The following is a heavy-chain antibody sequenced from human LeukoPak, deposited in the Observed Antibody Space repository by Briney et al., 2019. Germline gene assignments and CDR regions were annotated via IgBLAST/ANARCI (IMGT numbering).Heavy chain of an antibody. CDR3: ARSLMVRGVCN. CDR1: GYTLTGYY. J-gene: IGHJ4*02. V-gene: IGHV1-2*02. D-gene: IGHD3-10*01. CDR2: INPNSGGT. Sequence: VASVKVSCKPSGYTLTGYYMHWVRQAPGQGLEWLGGINPNSGGTNYAQKFQGRVTMTRDTSISICYMELSRLRSEDTAVYYCARSLMVRGVCNWGQGTLVTVSS.